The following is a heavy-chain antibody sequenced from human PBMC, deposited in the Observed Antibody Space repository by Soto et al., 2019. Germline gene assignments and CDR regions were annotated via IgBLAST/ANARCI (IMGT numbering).Heavy chain of an antibody. J-gene: IGHJ5*02. V-gene: IGHV3-33*01. CDR3: ARDKGEYDFWSGYPSPNWFDP. D-gene: IGHD3-3*01. CDR2: IWYDGSNK. Sequence: GGSLRLSCAASGFTFSSYGMHWVRQAPGKGLEWVAVIWYDGSNKYYADSVKGRFTISRDNSKNTLYLQMNSLRAEDTAVYYCARDKGEYDFWSGYPSPNWFDPWGQGTLVTVSS. CDR1: GFTFSSYG.